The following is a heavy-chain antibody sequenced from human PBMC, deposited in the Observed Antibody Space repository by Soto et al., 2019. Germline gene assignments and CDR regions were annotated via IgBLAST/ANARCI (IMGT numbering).Heavy chain of an antibody. CDR1: GFSLSTSEVG. V-gene: IGHV2-5*02. CDR2: IYWDDDK. Sequence: QITLKESGPTLVKPTQTLTLTCTFSGFSLSTSEVGVGWIRQPPGKALQWLALIYWDDDKRYSPSPKSRLTITKDTSKNQVVLTMTNMDPVDTATYYCAHAPGIAVTTNWFDPWGQGILVTVSS. J-gene: IGHJ5*02. CDR3: AHAPGIAVTTNWFDP. D-gene: IGHD6-19*01.